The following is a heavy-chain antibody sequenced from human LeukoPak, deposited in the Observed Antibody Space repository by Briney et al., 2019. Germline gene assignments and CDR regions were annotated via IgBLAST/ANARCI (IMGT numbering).Heavy chain of an antibody. CDR2: INPNSGGT. Sequence: ASVKVSCKASGYTFTGYYMHWVRQAPGQGLEWMGRINPNSGGTNYAQKFQGRGTMTRDTSISTAYMELSRLRSDDTAVYYCARRFCSGGSCSLDYWGQGTLVTVSS. CDR1: GYTFTGYY. V-gene: IGHV1-2*06. CDR3: ARRFCSGGSCSLDY. D-gene: IGHD2-15*01. J-gene: IGHJ4*02.